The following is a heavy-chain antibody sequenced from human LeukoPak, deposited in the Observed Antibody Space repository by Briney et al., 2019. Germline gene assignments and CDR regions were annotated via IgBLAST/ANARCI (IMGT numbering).Heavy chain of an antibody. D-gene: IGHD3-22*01. CDR1: GYNFANYW. CDR3: ARPHNDYYDSSGYGYYFDY. V-gene: IGHV5-51*01. Sequence: GESLKISCKGSGYNFANYWIGWVRQMPGKGLEWMGIIYPGDSDTRYSPSFQGQVTISADKSISTAYLQWSSLKASDTAMYYCARPHNDYYDSSGYGYYFDYWGQGTLVTVSS. CDR2: IYPGDSDT. J-gene: IGHJ4*02.